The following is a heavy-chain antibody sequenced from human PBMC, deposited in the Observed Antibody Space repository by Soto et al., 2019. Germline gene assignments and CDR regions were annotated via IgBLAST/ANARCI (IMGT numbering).Heavy chain of an antibody. CDR2: IYYSGST. V-gene: IGHV4-59*01. CDR1: GGSISSYY. Sequence: PSETLSLTCTVSGGSISSYYWSWIRQPPGKGLEWIGYIYYSGSTNYNPSLKSRVTISVDTSKNQFSLKLSSVTAADTAVYYCARVNLIPYLNFDYWGQGTLVTVSS. CDR3: ARVNLIPYLNFDY. D-gene: IGHD2-2*01. J-gene: IGHJ4*02.